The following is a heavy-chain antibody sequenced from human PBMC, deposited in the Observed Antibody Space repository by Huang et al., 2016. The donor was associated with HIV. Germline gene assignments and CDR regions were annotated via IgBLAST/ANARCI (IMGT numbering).Heavy chain of an antibody. CDR2: IYYSGSP. J-gene: IGHJ4*02. CDR1: GGSIKSRNYY. CDR3: ARRQGSGYYFYFDY. Sequence: QLQLQESGPGLVKPPDTLSLNCTISGGSIKSRNYYWGWVRQAPGKGLEGIGDIYYSGSPYYKPSLRSRVSLSVDTSKNQVTLKVNAVIAVDTAVYYCARRQGSGYYFYFDYWGRGIPVTVSA. D-gene: IGHD3-22*01. V-gene: IGHV4-39*01.